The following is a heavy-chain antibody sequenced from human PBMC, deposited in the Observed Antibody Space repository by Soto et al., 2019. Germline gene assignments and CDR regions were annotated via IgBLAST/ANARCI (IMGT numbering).Heavy chain of an antibody. CDR1: GFSFSNYY. Sequence: GGSLRLSCAASGFSFSNYYMHWVRQAPGKGLVWVSRVNSDESSTTYADSVKGRFTISRDNAKKTLYLQMNSLRVEDTAVYYCAREGDGTTGYYRDYWGHGTLVTVSS. CDR2: VNSDESST. CDR3: AREGDGTTGYYRDY. J-gene: IGHJ4*01. D-gene: IGHD3-22*01. V-gene: IGHV3-74*03.